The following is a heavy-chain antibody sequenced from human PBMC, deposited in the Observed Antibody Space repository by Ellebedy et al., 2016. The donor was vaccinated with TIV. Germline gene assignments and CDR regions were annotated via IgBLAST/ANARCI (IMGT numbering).Heavy chain of an antibody. Sequence: ASVKVSCXASGGTFSSYAISWVRQAPGQGLEWMGWINPNSGSTSYAQKFQGRVTMTRDTSTSTVYMELSSLRSEDTAVYYCARGSPILTTYYYYYYGMDVWGQGTTVTVSS. D-gene: IGHD3-9*01. V-gene: IGHV1-8*02. CDR3: ARGSPILTTYYYYYYGMDV. J-gene: IGHJ6*02. CDR1: GGTFSSYA. CDR2: INPNSGST.